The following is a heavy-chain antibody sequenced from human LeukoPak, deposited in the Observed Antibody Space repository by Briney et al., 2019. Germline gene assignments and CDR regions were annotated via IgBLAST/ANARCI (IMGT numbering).Heavy chain of an antibody. CDR1: GGSFSGYY. V-gene: IGHV4-34*01. Sequence: PSETLSLTCAVYGGSFSGYYWSWIRQPPGKGLEWIGEINHSGSTNYNPSPKSRVTISVDTSKNQFSLKLSSVTAADTAVYYCARGTMVRGVIISYYYYYMDVWGKGTTVTVSS. CDR3: ARGTMVRGVIISYYYYYMDV. D-gene: IGHD3-10*01. J-gene: IGHJ6*03. CDR2: INHSGST.